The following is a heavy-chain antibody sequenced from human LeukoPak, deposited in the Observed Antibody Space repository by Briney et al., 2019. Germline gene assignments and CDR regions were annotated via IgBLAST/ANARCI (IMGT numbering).Heavy chain of an antibody. CDR1: GYSFTSNY. CDR2: IYPRDGST. J-gene: IGHJ4*02. CDR3: ARERAIAVAVDY. D-gene: IGHD6-19*01. Sequence: ASVKVSCKASGYSFTSNYIHWVRQAPGQGLEWMGMIYPRDGSTSYAQKFQGRVTVTRDTSISTAYMELSRLRSDDTAVYYCARERAIAVAVDYWGQGTLVTVSS. V-gene: IGHV1-46*01.